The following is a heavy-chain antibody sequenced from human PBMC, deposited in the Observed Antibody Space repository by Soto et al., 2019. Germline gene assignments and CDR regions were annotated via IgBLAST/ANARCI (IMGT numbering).Heavy chain of an antibody. D-gene: IGHD6-13*01. CDR1: GFTFRSFT. Sequence: GGSLRLSCAASGFTFRSFTMNWVRQAPGKGLEWVSTISSNSASRYYTDALRGRFTISRDNAKNSLHLQMNSLRAEDTAVYYCTRDASRDSSARGWFDPWGPGTLVTVSS. J-gene: IGHJ5*02. V-gene: IGHV3-21*01. CDR3: TRDASRDSSARGWFDP. CDR2: ISSNSASR.